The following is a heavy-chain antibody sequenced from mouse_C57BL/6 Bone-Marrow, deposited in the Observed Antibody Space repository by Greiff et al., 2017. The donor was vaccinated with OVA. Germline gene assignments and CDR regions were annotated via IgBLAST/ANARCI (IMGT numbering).Heavy chain of an antibody. Sequence: QVLLQQSGPELVQPGASVKISCKASGYAFSSSWMNWVKQRPGKGLEWIGRIYPGDGDSTYYGTFKGKATLTADKSSSKAYMQLSSLTAEDSAVYFCARPGNDYEAWFAYWGQGTLVTVSA. CDR3: ARPGNDYEAWFAY. CDR2: IYPGDGDS. D-gene: IGHD2-4*01. CDR1: GYAFSSSW. V-gene: IGHV1-82*01. J-gene: IGHJ3*01.